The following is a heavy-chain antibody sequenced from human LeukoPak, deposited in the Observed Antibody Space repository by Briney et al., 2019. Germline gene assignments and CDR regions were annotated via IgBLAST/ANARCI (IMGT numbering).Heavy chain of an antibody. CDR2: ISYDGSNK. V-gene: IGHV3-30*03. D-gene: IGHD3-9*01. CDR1: GFTFSSYG. Sequence: GRSLRLSCAASGFTFSSYGMHWVRQAPGKGLEWVAVISYDGSNKYYADSVKGRFTISRDNSKNTLYLQMNSLRAEDTAVYYCARDLTYYDILTGLFYWGQGTLVTVSS. CDR3: ARDLTYYDILTGLFY. J-gene: IGHJ4*02.